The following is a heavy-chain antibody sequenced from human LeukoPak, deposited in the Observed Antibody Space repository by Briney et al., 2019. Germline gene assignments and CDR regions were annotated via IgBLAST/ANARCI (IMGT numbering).Heavy chain of an antibody. D-gene: IGHD3-10*01. V-gene: IGHV3-48*03. CDR1: GFTVSNYE. CDR2: ISSSGTAL. J-gene: IGHJ6*02. Sequence: QPGGSLSLSCAASGFTVSNYEMNWVRQAPGKGLEWVSYISSSGTALYYADSVKGRFTISRDNAKNSLYLQVNSLRADDTAVYYCARDLLLWSTEDYFGMVVLGQGTTVTVSS. CDR3: ARDLLLWSTEDYFGMVV.